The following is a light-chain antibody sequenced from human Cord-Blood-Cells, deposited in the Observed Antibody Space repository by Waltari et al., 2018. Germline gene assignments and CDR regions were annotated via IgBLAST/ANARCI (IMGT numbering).Light chain of an antibody. CDR3: QQYGSSPLT. Sequence: EIVLKQSPGTLSLSPGERALLPCRASQSVSSSYLAWYQQKPGQAPRLLIYGASSRATGIPDRFSVSGSGTDFTLTISRLEPEDFAVYYCQQYGSSPLTFGGGTKVEIK. CDR2: GAS. CDR1: QSVSSSY. V-gene: IGKV3-20*01. J-gene: IGKJ4*01.